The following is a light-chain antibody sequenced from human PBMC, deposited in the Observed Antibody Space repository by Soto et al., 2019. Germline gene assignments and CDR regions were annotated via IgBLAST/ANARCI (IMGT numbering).Light chain of an antibody. CDR2: DVT. CDR3: SSYRRGSTYV. V-gene: IGLV2-14*03. Sequence: QSVLTQPASVSGSPGQSFTVSCTGTSSDVGGYNYVSWYQQHPGKAPRLMIYDVTNRPSGVSDRFSGSKSGNTASLTISGLQAEDEADYYCSSYRRGSTYVFGTGTKLTVL. CDR1: SSDVGGYNY. J-gene: IGLJ1*01.